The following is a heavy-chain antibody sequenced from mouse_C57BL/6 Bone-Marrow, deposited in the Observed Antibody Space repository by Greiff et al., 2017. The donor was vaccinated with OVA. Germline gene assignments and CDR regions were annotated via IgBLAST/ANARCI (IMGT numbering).Heavy chain of an antibody. V-gene: IGHV5-4*03. J-gene: IGHJ3*01. CDR1: GFTFSSYA. CDR2: ISDGGSYT. CDR3: ARSPYGLFAY. D-gene: IGHD1-1*02. Sequence: EVKLVESGGGLVKPGGSLKLSCAASGFTFSSYAMSWVRQTPEKRLEWVATISDGGSYTYYPDNVKGRFTISRDNAKNNLYLQMSHLKSEDTAMDYCARSPYGLFAYWGQGTLVTVSA.